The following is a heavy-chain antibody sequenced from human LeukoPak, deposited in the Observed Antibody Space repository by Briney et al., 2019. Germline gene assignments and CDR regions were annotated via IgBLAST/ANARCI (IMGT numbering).Heavy chain of an antibody. J-gene: IGHJ5*01. V-gene: IGHV4-31*03. CDR1: GGSISSGGYS. Sequence: SQTLSLTCTVSGGSISSGGYSWSWIRQHPGKGLEWIGYIYYSGSTYYNPSLKSRVTISVDTSKNQFSLKLSSVTAADTAVYYCARLKDGYHDSWGQGTLVTVSS. CDR3: ARLKDGYHDS. CDR2: IYYSGST. D-gene: IGHD5-12*01.